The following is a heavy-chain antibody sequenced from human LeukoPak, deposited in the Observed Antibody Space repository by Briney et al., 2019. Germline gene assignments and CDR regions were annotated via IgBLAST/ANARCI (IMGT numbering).Heavy chain of an antibody. CDR1: GFTFTNYW. D-gene: IGHD4-17*01. CDR3: ARERRDYLPRPYDY. Sequence: GGSLRPSCAASGFTFTNYWMSWVRQAPGEGLELVANIKQDRSEKYYVDSVKGRFTISRDSAKNSLYLQMNTLRAEDTAVYYCARERRDYLPRPYDYWGQGTLVTVSS. V-gene: IGHV3-7*01. CDR2: IKQDRSEK. J-gene: IGHJ4*02.